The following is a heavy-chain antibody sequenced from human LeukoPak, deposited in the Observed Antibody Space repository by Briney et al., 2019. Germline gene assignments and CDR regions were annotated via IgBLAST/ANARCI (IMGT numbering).Heavy chain of an antibody. CDR1: GGSISSSSYY. Sequence: SETLSLTRTVSGGSISSSSYYWGWIRQPPGKGLEWIGSIYYSGSTYYNPSLKSRVTISVDTSKNQFSLKLSSVTAADTAVYYCARGTASVWELFHYWGQGTLVTVSS. CDR2: IYYSGST. V-gene: IGHV4-39*07. D-gene: IGHD1-26*01. CDR3: ARGTASVWELFHY. J-gene: IGHJ4*02.